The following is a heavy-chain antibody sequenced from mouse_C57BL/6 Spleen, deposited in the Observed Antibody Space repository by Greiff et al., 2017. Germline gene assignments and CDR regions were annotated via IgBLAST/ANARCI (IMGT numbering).Heavy chain of an antibody. CDR3: ARSDYGYDVSAWFAY. CDR1: GFNIKDYY. Sequence: EVKLMESGAELVKPGASVKLSCTASGFNIKDYYMHWVKQRTEQGLEWIGRIDPEDGETKYAPKFQGKATITADTSSNTAYLQLSSLTSEDTAVYYFARSDYGYDVSAWFAYWGQGTLVTVSA. V-gene: IGHV14-2*01. J-gene: IGHJ3*01. D-gene: IGHD2-2*01. CDR2: IDPEDGET.